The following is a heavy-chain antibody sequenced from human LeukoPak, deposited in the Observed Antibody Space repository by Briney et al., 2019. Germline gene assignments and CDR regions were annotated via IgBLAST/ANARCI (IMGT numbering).Heavy chain of an antibody. Sequence: GGSLRLSCAASGFTFSSYAMHWVRQAPGKGLEWVAVISYDGSNKYYADSVKGRFTISRDNSKNTLYLQMNSLRAEGTAVYYCASSYGRVYWGQGTLVTVSS. D-gene: IGHD1-26*01. CDR1: GFTFSSYA. V-gene: IGHV3-30-3*01. CDR2: ISYDGSNK. CDR3: ASSYGRVY. J-gene: IGHJ4*02.